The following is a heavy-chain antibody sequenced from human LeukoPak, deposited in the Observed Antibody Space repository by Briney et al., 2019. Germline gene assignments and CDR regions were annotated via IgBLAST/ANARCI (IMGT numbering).Heavy chain of an antibody. CDR3: AKVPGQIVALPAGDDAFDI. J-gene: IGHJ3*02. CDR2: ISNSGNTI. Sequence: PGGSLRLSCAASGFTFVDYYMTWIRQAPGKGLEWVSYISNSGNTIKEADSVKGLFNISRDNAQNSLFLQMKSMRAEDAAVYFCAKVPGQIVALPAGDDAFDIWGQGTMVTVSS. V-gene: IGHV3-11*01. CDR1: GFTFVDYY. D-gene: IGHD2-2*01.